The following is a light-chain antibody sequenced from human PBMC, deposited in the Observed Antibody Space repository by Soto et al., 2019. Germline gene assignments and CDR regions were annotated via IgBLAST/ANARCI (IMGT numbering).Light chain of an antibody. V-gene: IGKV3-15*01. CDR1: QSVSSN. CDR2: GAS. Sequence: EIVMTQSPATLSVSPGERATLSCRASQSVSSNLAWYQQKPGQAPSLLIYGASTRATCIPARFSGSGSGTEFTLTNSSLQSEDFAVYYCQQYNNWPPRTFGQGTKVEIK. CDR3: QQYNNWPPRT. J-gene: IGKJ1*01.